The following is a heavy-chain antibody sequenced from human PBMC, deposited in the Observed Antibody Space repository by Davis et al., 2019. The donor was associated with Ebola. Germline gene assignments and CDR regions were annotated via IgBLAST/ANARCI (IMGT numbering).Heavy chain of an antibody. CDR1: GFTFSSFA. Sequence: GESLKISCAVSGFTFSSFAMNWVRQAPGKGLEWVGFIRSKAYGGKTQYAASVKGRVAISRDDSKSIAYLQVDRLKTEETAVYYCTRDLKQPRPSYYYGMDVWGQGTTVTVSS. CDR3: TRDLKQPRPSYYYGMDV. V-gene: IGHV3-49*04. D-gene: IGHD6-6*01. CDR2: IRSKAYGGKT. J-gene: IGHJ6*02.